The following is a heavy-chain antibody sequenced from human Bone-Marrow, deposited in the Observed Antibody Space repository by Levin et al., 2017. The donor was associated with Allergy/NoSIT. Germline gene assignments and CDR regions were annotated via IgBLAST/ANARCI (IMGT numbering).Heavy chain of an antibody. CDR1: GYTFTGYY. CDR3: AREDDYSNYGGEAFDI. Sequence: ASVKVSCKASGYTFTGYYMHWVRQAPGQGLEWMGRINPNSGGTNYAQKFQGRVTMTRDTSISTAYMELSRLRSDDTAVYYCAREDDYSNYGGEAFDIWGQGTMVTVSS. CDR2: INPNSGGT. V-gene: IGHV1-2*06. D-gene: IGHD4-11*01. J-gene: IGHJ3*02.